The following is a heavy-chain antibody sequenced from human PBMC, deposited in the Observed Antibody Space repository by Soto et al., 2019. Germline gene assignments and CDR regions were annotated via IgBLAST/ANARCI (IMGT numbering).Heavy chain of an antibody. CDR3: AKSLRYFDWAKSGGFDY. Sequence: GGSLRLSCAASGFTFDDYAMHWVRQAPGKGLEWVSGISWNSGSIGYADSVKGRFTIYRDNAKNSLYLQMNSLRAEDTALYYCAKSLRYFDWAKSGGFDYWGQGTLVTVSS. V-gene: IGHV3-9*01. J-gene: IGHJ4*02. CDR1: GFTFDDYA. D-gene: IGHD3-9*01. CDR2: ISWNSGSI.